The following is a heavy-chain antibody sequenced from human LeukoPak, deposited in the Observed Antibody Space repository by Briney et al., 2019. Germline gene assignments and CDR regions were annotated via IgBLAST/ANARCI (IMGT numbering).Heavy chain of an antibody. D-gene: IGHD6-13*01. CDR3: ARVVGPYSSSWYDY. CDR2: IYYSGST. Sequence: SETLCLTCTVSGGSISSYYWSWIRQPPGKGLEWIGYIYYSGSTNYNPSLKSRVTISVDTSKNQFSLKLSSVTAADTAVYYCARVVGPYSSSWYDYWGQGTLVTVSS. CDR1: GGSISSYY. J-gene: IGHJ4*02. V-gene: IGHV4-59*01.